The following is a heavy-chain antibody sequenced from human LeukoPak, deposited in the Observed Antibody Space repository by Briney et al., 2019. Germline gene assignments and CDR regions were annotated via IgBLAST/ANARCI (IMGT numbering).Heavy chain of an antibody. CDR2: IFHSGGT. V-gene: IGHV4-59*02. D-gene: IGHD5-24*01. J-gene: IGHJ4*02. Sequence: SETLSLTCTVSRGSVSGYYWSWVRQPPGKGLEWIGYIFHSGGTRYNPSLKSRVTISEDTSKTQFSMKLSSVTAADTAVYYCARGYSYFDYWGQGILVTVSS. CDR1: RGSVSGYY. CDR3: ARGYSYFDY.